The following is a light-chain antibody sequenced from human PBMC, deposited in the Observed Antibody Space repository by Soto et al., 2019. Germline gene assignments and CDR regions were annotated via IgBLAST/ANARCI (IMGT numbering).Light chain of an antibody. J-gene: IGKJ1*01. V-gene: IGKV1-27*01. CDR1: QGISTY. Sequence: DIQITQSPSSQSSSVGDRVTIACRASQGISTYLAWYQQKPGKVPKLLIYAASTLLSGIPSRFSGSGSGTDFTLTISSLQPEDVATYYCQKYDTAPLTVGQGTKVDIK. CDR2: AAS. CDR3: QKYDTAPLT.